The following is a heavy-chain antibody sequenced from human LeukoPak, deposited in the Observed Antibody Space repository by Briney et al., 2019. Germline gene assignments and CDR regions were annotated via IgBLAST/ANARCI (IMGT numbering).Heavy chain of an antibody. V-gene: IGHV4-39*07. Sequence: SETLSLTCTVSGGSISSGSYYWSWIRQPPGKGLEWIGEINHSGSTNYNPSLKSRVTISVDTSKNQFSLKLSSVTAADTAVYYCARLGTPWGSYRSLFDYWGQGTLVTVSS. CDR2: INHSGST. CDR1: GGSISSGSYY. CDR3: ARLGTPWGSYRSLFDY. D-gene: IGHD3-16*02. J-gene: IGHJ4*02.